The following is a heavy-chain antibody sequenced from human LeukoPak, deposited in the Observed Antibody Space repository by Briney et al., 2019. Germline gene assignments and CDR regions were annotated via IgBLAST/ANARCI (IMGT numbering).Heavy chain of an antibody. CDR2: IKPNSGRT. CDR3: ARGAVVVTAKNWFDP. V-gene: IGHV1-2*02. CDR1: GYTFTGFY. J-gene: IGHJ5*02. D-gene: IGHD2-21*02. Sequence: ASVKVSCKASGYTFTGFYIHWVRQAPGQGLEWMGWIKPNSGRTNYAQKFQGRVTMTRDTSISTAYMELSRLRSDDTAVYYCARGAVVVTAKNWFDPWGQGTLVTVSS.